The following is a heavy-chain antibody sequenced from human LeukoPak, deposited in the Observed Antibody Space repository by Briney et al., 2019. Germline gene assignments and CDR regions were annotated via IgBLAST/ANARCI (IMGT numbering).Heavy chain of an antibody. CDR1: GFTFSSYT. Sequence: PGGSLRLSCAASGFTFSSYTMNWVRQAPGKGLEWISHIGWSDGTIYYADSIKGRFTVSRDNAKNSLYLQMNSLRAEDTAVYYCARDSISGDGYNWFDPWGRGTLVTVSS. V-gene: IGHV3-48*01. J-gene: IGHJ5*02. D-gene: IGHD4-17*01. CDR2: IGWSDGTI. CDR3: ARDSISGDGYNWFDP.